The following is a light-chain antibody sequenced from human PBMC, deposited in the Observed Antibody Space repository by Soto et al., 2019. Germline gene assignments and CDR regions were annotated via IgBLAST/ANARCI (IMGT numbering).Light chain of an antibody. J-gene: IGKJ2*01. V-gene: IGKV1-5*03. CDR3: QQYNIYPYT. CDR1: QSISTW. Sequence: DIQMTQSPSTLSASVGDRVALTCRASQSISTWLAWYQQKPGKAPKLLIYKASSLDSGVASRFSGSRSGTDFTLTISSLQPDDLATYYCQQYNIYPYTFGQGTKLEIK. CDR2: KAS.